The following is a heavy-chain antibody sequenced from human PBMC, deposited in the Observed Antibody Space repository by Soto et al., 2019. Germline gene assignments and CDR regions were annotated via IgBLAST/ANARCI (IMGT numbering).Heavy chain of an antibody. Sequence: PSDTLSLTCTVSGGPITGYHWGWIRQSPGKGLEWIAYMSYRGSPQYNPSLESRITISIDTSKNQLYLTLDSVTAADTAIYYCARRIYYRADPWGQGSLVTVSS. D-gene: IGHD3-16*02. CDR1: GGPITGYH. J-gene: IGHJ5*02. V-gene: IGHV4-59*01. CDR2: MSYRGSP. CDR3: ARRIYYRADP.